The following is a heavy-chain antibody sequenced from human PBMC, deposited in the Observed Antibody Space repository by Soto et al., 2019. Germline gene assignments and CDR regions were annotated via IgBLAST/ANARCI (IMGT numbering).Heavy chain of an antibody. J-gene: IGHJ6*02. Sequence: SLRLSCAASGFIFSSYAMDCFRQCPVKVLEWVAVISYDGNNKYYADSVKGRFTISRDNSKNTLYLQMNSLRAEDTAVYYCARASPYSSSSPYYYYYGMDVWGQGTTVTVSS. CDR1: GFIFSSYA. CDR3: ARASPYSSSSPYYYYYGMDV. D-gene: IGHD6-6*01. CDR2: ISYDGNNK. V-gene: IGHV3-30-3*01.